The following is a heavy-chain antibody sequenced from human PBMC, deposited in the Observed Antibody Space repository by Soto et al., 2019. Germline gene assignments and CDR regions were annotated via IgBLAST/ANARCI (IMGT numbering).Heavy chain of an antibody. V-gene: IGHV4-59*08. CDR1: GGSMSSYY. J-gene: IGHJ4*02. CDR3: ARLGGYYQAFDQ. Sequence: SETLSLTCTVSGGSMSSYYWGWFRQPPGKGLEWIGYIYYTGTTTYHPSLKSRVTISIDTSRNQFSLKLNSVTAADTAAYYCARLGGYYQAFDQWGQGSLVTVSS. D-gene: IGHD2-21*02. CDR2: IYYTGTT.